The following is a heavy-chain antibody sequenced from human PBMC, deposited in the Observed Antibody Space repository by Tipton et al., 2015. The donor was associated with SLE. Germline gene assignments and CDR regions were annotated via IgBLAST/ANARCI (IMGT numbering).Heavy chain of an antibody. Sequence: SLRLSCAASGFTFSTYAIHWVRQAPGKGLEWVAVIAHDGSNVYYADSVKGRFTISRDNSKNTLYLQMNNLRTEDAAVYFCARDPGSAWSYFDYWGQGSLVAVSS. V-gene: IGHV3-30*04. CDR1: GFTFSTYA. CDR3: ARDPGSAWSYFDY. D-gene: IGHD6-13*01. J-gene: IGHJ4*02. CDR2: IAHDGSNV.